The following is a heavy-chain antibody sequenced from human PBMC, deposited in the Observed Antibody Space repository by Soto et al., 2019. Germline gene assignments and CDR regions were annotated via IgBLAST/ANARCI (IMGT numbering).Heavy chain of an antibody. D-gene: IGHD1-26*01. V-gene: IGHV1-8*01. Sequence: QVQLVQSGAEVKKPGASVKVSCTFTSYDINWVRQAAGQGLERMAWMNPNSGDTRYVQKFQGRVTKTRDTSKFTAYVELSNLRSEDTAVYYCARGPGSSDRRCSIYYMDVWDQGTTVTVSS. J-gene: IGHJ6*03. CDR2: MNPNSGDT. CDR3: ARGPGSSDRRCSIYYMDV. CDR1: FTSYD.